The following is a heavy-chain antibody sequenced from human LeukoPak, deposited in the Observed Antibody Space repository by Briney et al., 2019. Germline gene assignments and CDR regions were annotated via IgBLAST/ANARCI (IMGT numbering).Heavy chain of an antibody. CDR3: VKDGGSYGSGSNSFSH. V-gene: IGHV3-9*01. Sequence: GGSLRLSCAASGFTFDDSAMHWVRHNPEKGLEWVSGISWNSDNIAYVDSVKGRFTISRDNRKNSLYLQMDSLRPEDTAFYCVKDGGSYGSGSNSFSHWGQGTLVIVS. CDR2: ISWNSDNI. D-gene: IGHD3-10*01. J-gene: IGHJ4*02. CDR1: GFTFDDSA.